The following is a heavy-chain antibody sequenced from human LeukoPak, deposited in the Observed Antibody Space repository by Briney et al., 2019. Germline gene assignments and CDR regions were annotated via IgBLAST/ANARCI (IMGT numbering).Heavy chain of an antibody. D-gene: IGHD3-3*01. CDR2: IYYSGST. CDR1: GGSISSSSYY. V-gene: IGHV4-39*01. J-gene: IGHJ3*02. CDR3: ARRDYDFWSGYGGGAFDI. Sequence: SATLSLTCTVSGGSISSSSYYWGWIRQPPGKGLEWIGSIYYSGSTYYNPSLKSRVTISVDTSKNQFSLKLSSVTAADTAVYYCARRDYDFWSGYGGGAFDIWGQGTMVTVSS.